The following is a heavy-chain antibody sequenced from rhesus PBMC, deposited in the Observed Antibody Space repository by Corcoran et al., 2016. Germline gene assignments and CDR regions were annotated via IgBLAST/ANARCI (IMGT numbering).Heavy chain of an antibody. Sequence: QLQLQESGPGLVKPSETLSVTCAVSGGSISSSYWRWIRQAPGKGLEWIGYIYGSGSSTNYNPSLKSRVTRSVDTSKNQLSLKLSAVTAADTAVYYCARGAAAGTTFDYWGQGVLVTVSS. J-gene: IGHJ4*01. V-gene: IGHV4-169*01. CDR3: ARGAAAGTTFDY. D-gene: IGHD6-31*01. CDR2: IYGSGSST. CDR1: GGSISSSY.